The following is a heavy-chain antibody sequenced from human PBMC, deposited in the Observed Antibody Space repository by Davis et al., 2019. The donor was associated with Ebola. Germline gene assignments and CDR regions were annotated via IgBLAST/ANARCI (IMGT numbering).Heavy chain of an antibody. Sequence: PGGSLRLSCAASGFTFSDYYMSWIRQAPGKGLEWVSYISSSSSYTNYADSVKGRFTISRDNAKNSLYLQMNSLRAEDTAVYYCAKDEPRYSSGWRASFDYWGKGTTVTVSS. V-gene: IGHV3-11*05. J-gene: IGHJ6*04. D-gene: IGHD6-19*01. CDR1: GFTFSDYY. CDR3: AKDEPRYSSGWRASFDY. CDR2: ISSSSSYT.